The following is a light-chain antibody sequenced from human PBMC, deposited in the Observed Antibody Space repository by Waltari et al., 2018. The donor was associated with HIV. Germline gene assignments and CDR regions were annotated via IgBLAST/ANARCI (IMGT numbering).Light chain of an antibody. Sequence: QFVLTQPPPVSGAPAQRVTLSCTGTSSNVGEGFDVHWYQQLPGTAPKLLVYGNNNRPSGVPDRFSGSKSGTSASLAITGLQPEDEADYYCQSYDTSLSGSGVVFGGGTKLTVL. V-gene: IGLV1-40*01. CDR1: SSNVGEGFD. CDR3: QSYDTSLSGSGVV. CDR2: GNN. J-gene: IGLJ2*01.